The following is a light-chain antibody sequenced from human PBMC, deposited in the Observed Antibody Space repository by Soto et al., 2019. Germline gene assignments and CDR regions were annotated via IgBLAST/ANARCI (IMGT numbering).Light chain of an antibody. V-gene: IGKV3-11*01. J-gene: IGKJ2*01. CDR3: QQRSNWPPLMYT. CDR2: DAS. Sequence: EIVLTQSPATLSLSPGERATLSCRASQSVSSYLAWYQQKPGQAPRLLIYDASNRATGIPARFSGRGSGTDFTLTISSLEPEDFAVYYCQQRSNWPPLMYTFGQGTKLEIK. CDR1: QSVSSY.